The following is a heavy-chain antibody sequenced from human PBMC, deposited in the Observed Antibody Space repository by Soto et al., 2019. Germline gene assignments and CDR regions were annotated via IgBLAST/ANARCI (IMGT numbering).Heavy chain of an antibody. CDR1: GFTFSSYW. CDR3: AREWFHHYYYYGMDV. D-gene: IGHD3-10*01. CDR2: INSDGSST. J-gene: IGHJ6*02. V-gene: IGHV3-74*01. Sequence: PGGSLRLSCAASGFTFSSYWMHWVRQAPGKGLVWVSRINSDGSSTSYADSVKGRFTISRDNAKNTLYLQMNSLRAEDTAVYYCAREWFHHYYYYGMDVWGQGTTVTVSS.